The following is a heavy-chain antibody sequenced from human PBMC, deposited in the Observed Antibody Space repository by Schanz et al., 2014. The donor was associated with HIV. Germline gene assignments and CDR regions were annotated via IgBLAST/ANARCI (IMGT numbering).Heavy chain of an antibody. Sequence: QVQLVESGGGVVQPGRSLRLSCAASGFTFRNFGMHWVRQAPGKGLEWVAVISYDGSNKYYADSVKGRFTISRDNSKNTLYLQMNSLRAEDTAVYFCARGLPADYWGQGTLVTVSS. V-gene: IGHV3-30*19. D-gene: IGHD5-18*01. CDR3: ARGLPADY. J-gene: IGHJ4*02. CDR2: ISYDGSNK. CDR1: GFTFRNFG.